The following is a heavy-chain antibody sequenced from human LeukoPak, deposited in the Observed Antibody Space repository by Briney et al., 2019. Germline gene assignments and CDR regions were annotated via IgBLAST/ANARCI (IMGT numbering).Heavy chain of an antibody. V-gene: IGHV3-21*01. J-gene: IGHJ4*02. CDR2: ISSSSSYI. CDR1: GFTFSSYS. Sequence: GGSLRLSCAASGFTFSSYSMNWVRQAPGKGLEWVSSISSSSSYIYYADSVKGRFTISRDNAKNSLYLQMNSLRAEGTAVYYCARVLVDYGDSVASDYWGQGTLVTVSS. CDR3: ARVLVDYGDSVASDY. D-gene: IGHD4-17*01.